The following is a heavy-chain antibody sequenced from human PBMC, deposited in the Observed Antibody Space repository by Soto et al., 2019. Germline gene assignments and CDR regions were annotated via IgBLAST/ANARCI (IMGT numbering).Heavy chain of an antibody. Sequence: GGSLRLSCAASGFTLNNYWMHWVRQTPGKGLEWVANIKYDGTEKYYVDPVKGRFTISRDNAQNSLYLQMNSLRAEDTAVYFCARTIGGAEAFWGQGTLVTVSS. CDR3: ARTIGGAEAF. CDR2: IKYDGTEK. CDR1: GFTLNNYW. J-gene: IGHJ4*02. D-gene: IGHD6-13*01. V-gene: IGHV3-7*01.